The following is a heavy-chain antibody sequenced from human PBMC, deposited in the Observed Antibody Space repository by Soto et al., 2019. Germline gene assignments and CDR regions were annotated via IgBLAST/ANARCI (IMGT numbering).Heavy chain of an antibody. CDR3: ARGGIVVVVAARDAFDI. CDR2: IYYSGST. J-gene: IGHJ3*02. V-gene: IGHV4-31*03. CDR1: GGSISSGGYY. Sequence: QVRLQESGPGLVKPSQTLTLTCTVSGGSISSGGYYWSWIRQHAGKGLEWIGYIYYSGSTYYNPSLKSRVTISVDTSKNQFSLKLSSVTAADTAVYYCARGGIVVVVAARDAFDIWGQGTKVTVSS. D-gene: IGHD2-15*01.